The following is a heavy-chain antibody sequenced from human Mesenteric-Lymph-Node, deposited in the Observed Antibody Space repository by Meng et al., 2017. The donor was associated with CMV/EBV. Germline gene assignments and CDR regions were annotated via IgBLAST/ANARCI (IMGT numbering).Heavy chain of an antibody. CDR1: GGSFSGYY. D-gene: IGHD3-10*01. CDR3: ARGMVSDY. V-gene: IGHV4-34*01. J-gene: IGHJ4*02. Sequence: SETLSLTCAVYGGSFSGYYWSWIRQPPGKGLEWIGEINHSGSTNYNPSLKSRVTISVDTSKNQFSLKLSSVTAADTAVYYCARGMVSDYWGQGTLVTVSS. CDR2: INHSGST.